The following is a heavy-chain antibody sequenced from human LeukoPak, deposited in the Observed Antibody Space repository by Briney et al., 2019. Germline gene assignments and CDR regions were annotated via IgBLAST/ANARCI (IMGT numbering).Heavy chain of an antibody. CDR1: GGSFSGYY. CDR3: ARKSGSYPN. J-gene: IGHJ4*02. Sequence: SETLSLTCAVYGGSFSGYYWSWIRQPPGKGLEWIGEINHSGSTNYNPSLKSRVTISVDTSKNQFSLKLSSVTAADTAVYYCARKSGSYPNWGQGTLVTVSS. D-gene: IGHD1-26*01. CDR2: INHSGST. V-gene: IGHV4-34*01.